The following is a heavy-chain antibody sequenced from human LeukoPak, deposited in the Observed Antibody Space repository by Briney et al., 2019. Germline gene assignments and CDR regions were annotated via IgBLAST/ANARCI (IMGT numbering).Heavy chain of an antibody. Sequence: PGRSLRLSCAASGFTFDDYAMHWVRQAPGKGLEWVSGISWNSGSIGYADSVKGRFTISRDNAKNSLYLQMNSLRAEDTAVYYCAKDQGDFWSGSNTGDYWGQGTLVTVSS. CDR3: AKDQGDFWSGSNTGDY. J-gene: IGHJ4*02. CDR2: ISWNSGSI. CDR1: GFTFDDYA. V-gene: IGHV3-9*01. D-gene: IGHD3-3*01.